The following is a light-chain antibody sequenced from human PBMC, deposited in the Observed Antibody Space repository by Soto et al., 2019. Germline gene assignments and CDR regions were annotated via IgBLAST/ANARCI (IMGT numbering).Light chain of an antibody. J-gene: IGLJ1*01. Sequence: QAVVTQEPSLTVSPGGTVTLTCGSSTGAVTSGHYPYWFQQKPGQAPRTLIYDTSNKHSWTPARFSGSLLGGKAALTLSGAQAEDEADYYCSLAYSGARPYVFGTGTKLTVL. CDR2: DTS. CDR1: TGAVTSGHY. V-gene: IGLV7-46*01. CDR3: SLAYSGARPYV.